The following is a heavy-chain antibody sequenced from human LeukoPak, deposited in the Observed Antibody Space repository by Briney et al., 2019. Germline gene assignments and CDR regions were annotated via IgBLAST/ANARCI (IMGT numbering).Heavy chain of an antibody. V-gene: IGHV7-4-1*02. CDR3: ARDQGPTPYCSSTSCHTYYYYYGMDV. D-gene: IGHD2-2*02. CDR2: INTNTGNP. Sequence: ASVKVSCKASGYTFTSYTMNWVRQAPGQGLEWMGWINTNTGNPTYAQGFTGRFVFSLDTSVSTAYLQISSLKAEDTAVYYCARDQGPTPYCSSTSCHTYYYYYGMDVWGQGTTVTVSS. CDR1: GYTFTSYT. J-gene: IGHJ6*02.